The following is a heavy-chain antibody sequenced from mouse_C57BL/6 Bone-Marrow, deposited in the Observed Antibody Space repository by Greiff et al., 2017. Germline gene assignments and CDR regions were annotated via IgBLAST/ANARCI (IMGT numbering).Heavy chain of an antibody. D-gene: IGHD3-2*02. CDR1: GYTFTSYW. V-gene: IGHV1-74*01. J-gene: IGHJ2*01. CDR2: IHPSDSDT. CDR3: AIEGSSGYNFDY. Sequence: QVQLQQPGAELVKPGASVKLSCKASGYTFTSYWMHWVKQRPGQGLEWIGMIHPSDSDTNYNQKFKGKATLTVDKSSSTAYMQLSSLTSEDSAVYYCAIEGSSGYNFDYWGQGTTLTVSS.